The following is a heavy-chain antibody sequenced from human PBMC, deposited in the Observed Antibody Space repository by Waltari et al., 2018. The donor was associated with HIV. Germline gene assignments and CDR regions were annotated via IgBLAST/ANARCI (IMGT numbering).Heavy chain of an antibody. J-gene: IGHJ3*02. CDR1: GSSISGASY. D-gene: IGHD3-22*01. V-gene: IGHV4-38-2*01. CDR2: IHHSGRT. Sequence: HVQLQESGPGLVKPSETLSLTCVVSGSSISGASYRGWIRQSPGKGLEWIGSIHHSGRTYHNPSLKSRVTISVDASKSQFSLKLTSATAADTAIYYCARVRITLIVAGPFDMWGQGTLVTVSS. CDR3: ARVRITLIVAGPFDM.